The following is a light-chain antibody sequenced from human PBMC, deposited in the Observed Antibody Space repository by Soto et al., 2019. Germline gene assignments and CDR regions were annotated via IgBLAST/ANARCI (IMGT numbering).Light chain of an antibody. J-gene: IGLJ3*02. CDR1: SSDVGRYNL. V-gene: IGLV2-23*01. Sequence: QSALTQPASVSGSPGQSITISCTGTSSDVGRYNLVSWYQQHSGKAPKLMTYAGNKRPSGVSNRFSASKSGNTASLTISGLQDEDEANYYCCSYAGRSTLVFGGGTKVTVL. CDR2: AGN. CDR3: CSYAGRSTLV.